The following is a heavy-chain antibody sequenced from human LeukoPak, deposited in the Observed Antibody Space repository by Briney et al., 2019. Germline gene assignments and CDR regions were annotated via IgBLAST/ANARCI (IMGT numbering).Heavy chain of an antibody. CDR3: ARISGSGNYIFDY. Sequence: ASVKVSCKASGYTFTGYYMHWVRQAPGQGLEWMGWINPNSGGTNYAQKFQGRVTMTRDTSISTAYMELSRLRSDDTAVYYCARISGSGNYIFDYWGQGTLVTVSS. CDR1: GYTFTGYY. CDR2: INPNSGGT. V-gene: IGHV1-2*02. D-gene: IGHD3-22*01. J-gene: IGHJ4*02.